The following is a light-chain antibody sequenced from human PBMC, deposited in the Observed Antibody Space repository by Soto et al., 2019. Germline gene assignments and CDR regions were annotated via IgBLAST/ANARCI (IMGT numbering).Light chain of an antibody. CDR3: QQYNGWPWT. CDR2: GAS. V-gene: IGKV3-15*01. Sequence: EIVLSQSPATLSVTPGERITLSCRATQTIGQKLAWYLQRPGQAPSLLMYGASTRATDIPARFSGSVSGTEFTLTITGLQSEDFAVYYCQQYNGWPWTFGQGTKVEI. J-gene: IGKJ1*01. CDR1: QTIGQK.